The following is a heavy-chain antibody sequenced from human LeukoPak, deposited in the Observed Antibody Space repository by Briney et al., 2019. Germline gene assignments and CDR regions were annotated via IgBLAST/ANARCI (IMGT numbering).Heavy chain of an antibody. CDR3: ARAGYTSAWYYFEK. Sequence: GGSLRLSCGASGFTFSSYSMNWVRQAPGKGLEWVSYISSSSSIMYYADSVKGRFTISRDNSKNTLYLQMNSLRAEDTAVYYCARAGYTSAWYYFEKWGQGTLVTVSS. D-gene: IGHD6-13*01. J-gene: IGHJ4*02. V-gene: IGHV3-48*01. CDR1: GFTFSSYS. CDR2: ISSSSSIM.